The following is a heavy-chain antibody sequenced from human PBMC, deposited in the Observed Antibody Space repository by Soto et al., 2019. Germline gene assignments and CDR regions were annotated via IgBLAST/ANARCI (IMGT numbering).Heavy chain of an antibody. CDR1: GFTFSSYS. V-gene: IGHV3-30*04. CDR3: AKGGGDSLRYGMDV. CDR2: ISYDGSDK. D-gene: IGHD2-21*02. Sequence: PGGSLRLSCAASGFTFSSYSMHWVRQTPGKGLERVAVISYDGSDKYYADSVKGRFTISRDNSKNTLYLQMDSLRAEDTAVYYCAKGGGDSLRYGMDVWGQGTTVTVSS. J-gene: IGHJ6*02.